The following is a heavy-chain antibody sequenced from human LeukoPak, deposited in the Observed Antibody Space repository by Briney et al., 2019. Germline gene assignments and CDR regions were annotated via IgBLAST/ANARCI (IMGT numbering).Heavy chain of an antibody. CDR2: IYYSGGT. Sequence: PSDTLSLTCGVSGYSISSSNWWGWIRQPPGKGLEWIGYIYYSGGTKYNPSLTSRLTISVDSSKSQFSLILNSVTAADTAVYYCARQPVGGYCFDSWGQGTLVTVS. V-gene: IGHV4-28*01. D-gene: IGHD1-26*01. CDR1: GYSISSSNW. J-gene: IGHJ4*02. CDR3: ARQPVGGYCFDS.